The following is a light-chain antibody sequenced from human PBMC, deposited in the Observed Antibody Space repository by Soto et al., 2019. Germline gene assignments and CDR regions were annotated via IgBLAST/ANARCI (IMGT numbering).Light chain of an antibody. V-gene: IGKV1-39*01. CDR1: QNIKTY. CDR3: QQSFSSPPWT. Sequence: DIQMTQSPSSLSASVGDSVTITCRASQNIKTYLNWYQQKPGKAPNLLIYAASSLHSGVPSRFSGSGYGTDFTLTISSLQPEDFATYSCQQSFSSPPWTFGQGTKVDIK. J-gene: IGKJ1*01. CDR2: AAS.